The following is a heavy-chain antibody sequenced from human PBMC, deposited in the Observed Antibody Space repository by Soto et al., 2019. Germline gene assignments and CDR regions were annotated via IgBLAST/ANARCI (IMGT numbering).Heavy chain of an antibody. D-gene: IGHD2-15*01. J-gene: IGHJ5*02. V-gene: IGHV2-5*02. CDR1: GFSLSTSGVG. Sequence: QITLKESGPTLVKPTQTLTLTCTFSGFSLSTSGVGVGWIRQPPGKALEWLALIYWDDDKRYSPSLKSRLTTTKDTPKKQVVLTMTNMDPVDTATYYCARHIVVVVAATFNWFDPWGQGTLVTVSS. CDR3: ARHIVVVVAATFNWFDP. CDR2: IYWDDDK.